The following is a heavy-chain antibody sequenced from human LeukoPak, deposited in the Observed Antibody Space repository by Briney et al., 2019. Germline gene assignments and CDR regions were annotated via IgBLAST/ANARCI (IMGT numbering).Heavy chain of an antibody. V-gene: IGHV4-34*01. CDR3: ARGPPPYGMDV. CDR1: DGSFSGYY. CDR2: INHSGST. J-gene: IGHJ6*02. Sequence: SETLSLTCAVYDGSFSGYYWSWIRQPPGKGLEWIGEINHSGSTNYNPSLESRVTISLDTSKSQFSLGLSSVTAADTALYYCARGPPPYGMDVWGQGTTVTVSS.